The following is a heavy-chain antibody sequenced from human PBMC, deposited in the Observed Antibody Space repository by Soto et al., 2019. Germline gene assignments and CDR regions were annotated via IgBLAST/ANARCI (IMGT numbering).Heavy chain of an antibody. CDR1: GGSISSYY. D-gene: IGHD6-19*01. V-gene: IGHV4-59*08. CDR3: ARHKFHPAVPKDYFDY. J-gene: IGHJ4*02. CDR2: IYYSGST. Sequence: SETLSLTCTVSGGSISSYYWSWIRQPPGKGLEWIGYIYYSGSTNYNPSLKSRVTISVDTSKNQFSLKLSSVTAADTAVYYCARHKFHPAVPKDYFDYWGQGTLVTVSS.